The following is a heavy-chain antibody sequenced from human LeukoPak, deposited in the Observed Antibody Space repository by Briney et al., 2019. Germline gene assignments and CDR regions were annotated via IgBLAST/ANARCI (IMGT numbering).Heavy chain of an antibody. J-gene: IGHJ4*02. Sequence: SETLSLTCTVSGGSISSYYWSWIRQPPGKGLEWIGYIYYSGSTNYNPSLKSRVTISVDTSKNQFSLKLSSVTAADTAVYYCARSSSAAGTRQDYWGQGTLVTVSS. CDR1: GGSISSYY. CDR3: ARSSSAAGTRQDY. CDR2: IYYSGST. D-gene: IGHD6-13*01. V-gene: IGHV4-59*01.